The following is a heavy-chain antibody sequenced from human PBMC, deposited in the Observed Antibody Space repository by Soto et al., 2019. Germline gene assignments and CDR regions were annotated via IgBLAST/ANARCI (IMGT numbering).Heavy chain of an antibody. CDR2: IYYSGST. J-gene: IGHJ4*02. V-gene: IGHV4-31*03. CDR1: GGSISSGGYY. Sequence: QVQLQESGPGLVKPSQTLSLTCTVSGGSISSGGYYWSWIRQHPGKGLEGIGYIYYSGSTYYNPSLKSRVTISVDTSKNQFSLKLSSVTAADTAVYYCAREALEYSSSSGGYYFDYWGQGTLVTVSS. CDR3: AREALEYSSSSGGYYFDY. D-gene: IGHD6-6*01.